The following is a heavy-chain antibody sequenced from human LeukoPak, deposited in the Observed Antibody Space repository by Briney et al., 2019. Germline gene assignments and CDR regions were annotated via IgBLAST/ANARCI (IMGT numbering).Heavy chain of an antibody. CDR1: GYTFTSYD. Sequence: ASVTLSCTASGYTFTSYDMNWVRLAPGQGLEWLGLMNPNSGNTGYAQNFQGRVTMTMNTSITTAYMELSSLRFEDTAVYYCARALSWTTESYYYMDVWGKGTTVTVSS. CDR2: MNPNSGNT. CDR3: ARALSWTTESYYYMDV. D-gene: IGHD3/OR15-3a*01. J-gene: IGHJ6*03. V-gene: IGHV1-8*01.